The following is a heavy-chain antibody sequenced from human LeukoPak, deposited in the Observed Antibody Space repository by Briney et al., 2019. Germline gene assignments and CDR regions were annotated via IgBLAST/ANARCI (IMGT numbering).Heavy chain of an antibody. J-gene: IGHJ3*02. Sequence: PGGSLRLSCAASGFTFDDYGMSWVRQAPGKGLELVSGINWNGGSTGYADSVKGRFTISRDNAKNSLYMQMNSLRAEDTALYYCAREVASYYGSGIVAFDIWGQGTMVTVSS. CDR3: AREVASYYGSGIVAFDI. CDR2: INWNGGST. V-gene: IGHV3-20*04. D-gene: IGHD3-10*01. CDR1: GFTFDDYG.